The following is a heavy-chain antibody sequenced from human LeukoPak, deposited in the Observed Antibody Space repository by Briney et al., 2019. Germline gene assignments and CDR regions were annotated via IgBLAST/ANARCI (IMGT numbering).Heavy chain of an antibody. Sequence: GGSLRLSCAASGFTFSTYAMSWVRQGPGKGLEWVSAISGSGTRTYYADSVKGRFTVSRDNSKNTLYLQMNSLRAEDTAIYYCAREPTAAGYVDYWGQGTLAPVSS. D-gene: IGHD3-16*01. CDR3: AREPTAAGYVDY. V-gene: IGHV3-23*01. J-gene: IGHJ4*02. CDR1: GFTFSTYA. CDR2: ISGSGTRT.